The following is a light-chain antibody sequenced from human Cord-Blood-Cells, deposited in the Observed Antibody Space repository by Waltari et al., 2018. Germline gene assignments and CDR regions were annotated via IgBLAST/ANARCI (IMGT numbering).Light chain of an antibody. Sequence: DIQMTQSPSSLSASVGDRVTITCQASQDISNSLNWDQQEPGQAPKLLIYDASNLETGVPSRFSGSGSGTDFTFSISRLQPDDTATYYCRQSDKLPPYPLGQGPKLAI. V-gene: IGKV1-33*01. CDR1: QDISNS. CDR2: DAS. J-gene: IGKJ2*01. CDR3: RQSDKLPPYP.